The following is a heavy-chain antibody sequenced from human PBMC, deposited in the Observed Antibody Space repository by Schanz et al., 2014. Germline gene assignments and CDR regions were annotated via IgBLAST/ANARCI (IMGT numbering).Heavy chain of an antibody. CDR2: IKSKTDGETT. V-gene: IGHV3-15*01. CDR3: ATASSPVREAGAGSSFHL. J-gene: IGHJ5*02. CDR1: GFTLSNYA. D-gene: IGHD6-13*01. Sequence: EMQLLESGGGLAQPGGSLRLSCAASGFTLSNYAMSWVRQVPGKGLVWLGRIKSKTDGETTDYAAPMKGRFSISRDDSQSTLYLQMNSLKIEDTAVYYCATASSPVREAGAGSSFHLWGQGTLVTVSP.